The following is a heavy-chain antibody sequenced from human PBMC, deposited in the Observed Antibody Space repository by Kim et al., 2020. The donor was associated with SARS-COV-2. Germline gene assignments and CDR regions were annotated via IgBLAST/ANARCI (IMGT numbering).Heavy chain of an antibody. CDR2: IHYSGIT. Sequence: SETLSLTCAVSGDSVSTSTYYWAWIRQPPGKGLEWIATIHYSGITYYNPSLKSRLTISVDTSKNQFSLKLSSVTAADTAVYYCARWVAAQGTGLGFDYWG. CDR3: ARWVAAQGTGLGFDY. CDR1: GDSVSTSTYY. D-gene: IGHD2-15*01. V-gene: IGHV4-39*01. J-gene: IGHJ4*01.